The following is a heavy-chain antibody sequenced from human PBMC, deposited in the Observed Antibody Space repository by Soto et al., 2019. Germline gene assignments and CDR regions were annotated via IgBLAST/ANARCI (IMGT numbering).Heavy chain of an antibody. Sequence: SETLSLTCTVSGGSISSYYWSWIRQPPGKGLEWIGYIYYSGSTNYNPSLKSRVTISVDTSKNQFSLKLSSVTAADTAVYYCASYSSAKGNWFDPWGQGTLVTVSS. CDR3: ASYSSAKGNWFDP. V-gene: IGHV4-59*01. D-gene: IGHD6-19*01. J-gene: IGHJ5*02. CDR2: IYYSGST. CDR1: GGSISSYY.